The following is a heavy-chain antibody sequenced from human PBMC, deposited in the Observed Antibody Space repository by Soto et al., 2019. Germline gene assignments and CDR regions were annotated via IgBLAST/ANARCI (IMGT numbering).Heavy chain of an antibody. CDR2: ISSSSSTI. D-gene: IGHD5-12*01. V-gene: IGHV3-48*02. CDR1: GFTFSSYS. CDR3: ARGVARRDGYNYYWYFDY. Sequence: EVQLVESGGGLVQPGGSLRLSCAASGFTFSSYSMNWVRQAPGKGLERVSYISSSSSTIYYADAVKGRVTISRDNAKDSLYLQMNSLRDEDTAVYYCARGVARRDGYNYYWYFDYWGQGTLVTVSS. J-gene: IGHJ4*02.